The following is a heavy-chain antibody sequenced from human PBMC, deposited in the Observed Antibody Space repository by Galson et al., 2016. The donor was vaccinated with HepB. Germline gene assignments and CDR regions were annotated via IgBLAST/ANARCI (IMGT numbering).Heavy chain of an antibody. J-gene: IGHJ3*01. D-gene: IGHD3-9*01. CDR2: VSVSGSST. Sequence: SLRLSCAASGFTSSSFAMNWVRQAPGKGLEWVAGVSVSGSSTYYADSVRGRFTISRDNSKNTVYLQMDSLRGDDTALYFCAKGLNFYGVLTSDAFDVWGQGTVVAVSA. CDR1: GFTSSSFA. V-gene: IGHV3-23*01. CDR3: AKGLNFYGVLTSDAFDV.